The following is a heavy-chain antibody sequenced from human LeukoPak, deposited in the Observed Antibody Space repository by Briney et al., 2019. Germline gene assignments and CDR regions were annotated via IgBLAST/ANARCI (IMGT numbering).Heavy chain of an antibody. CDR1: GFTFSIYS. Sequence: PGGSLRLSCAASGFTFSIYSMNWVRHAPGEGREWVSSIISSSSYIYYADSVKGRFTISRDNAKNSRYLQMNSLRAEDTAVYYCARDRRDGYASFDYWGQGTLVTVSS. J-gene: IGHJ4*02. D-gene: IGHD5-24*01. CDR3: ARDRRDGYASFDY. V-gene: IGHV3-21*01. CDR2: IISSSSYI.